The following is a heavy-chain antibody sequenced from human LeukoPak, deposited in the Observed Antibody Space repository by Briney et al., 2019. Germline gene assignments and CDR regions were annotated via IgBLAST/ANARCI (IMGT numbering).Heavy chain of an antibody. V-gene: IGHV1-46*01. CDR1: GYTFTSYY. CDR2: INPSGGST. J-gene: IGHJ4*02. CDR3: ASGGVGSAGTSYYFDY. Sequence: ASVKVSCKASGYTFTSYYMHWVRQPPGQGLEWMGIINPSGGSTSYAQKFQGRVTMTRDTSTSTVYMELSSLRSEDTAVYYCASGGVGSAGTSYYFDYWGQGTLVTVSS. D-gene: IGHD1-7*01.